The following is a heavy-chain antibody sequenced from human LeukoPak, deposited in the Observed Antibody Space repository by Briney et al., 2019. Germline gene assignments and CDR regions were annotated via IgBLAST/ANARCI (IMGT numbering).Heavy chain of an antibody. V-gene: IGHV3-64*01. D-gene: IGHD3-10*01. J-gene: IGHJ4*02. CDR3: ARSTRYFGSAMYYFDN. Sequence: PRGSLRLSCAASGFTFSSCYMHWVRQAPGRGLEYVSTIASDGTSTYYSTSVKGRVTTSRDNSQNTLYLQMGSLRPEDTAIYYCARSTRYFGSAMYYFDNWGQGTLVTVSS. CDR2: IASDGTST. CDR1: GFTFSSCY.